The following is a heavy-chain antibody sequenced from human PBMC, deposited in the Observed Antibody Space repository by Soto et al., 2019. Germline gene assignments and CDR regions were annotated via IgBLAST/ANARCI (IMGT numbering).Heavy chain of an antibody. CDR1: GYTFTSYA. Sequence: QVQLVQSGAEVKKPGASVKVSCKASGYTFTSYAMHWVRQAPGQRLEWMGWINAGNGNTKYSQKFQGRVTITRDTSASTAYMELSSLRSEDTAVYYCAPAIAVAGTGLWDYWGQGTLVTVSS. J-gene: IGHJ4*02. V-gene: IGHV1-3*01. D-gene: IGHD6-19*01. CDR3: APAIAVAGTGLWDY. CDR2: INAGNGNT.